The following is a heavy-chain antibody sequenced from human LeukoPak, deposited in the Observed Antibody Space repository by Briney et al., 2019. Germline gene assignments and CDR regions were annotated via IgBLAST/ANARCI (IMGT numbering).Heavy chain of an antibody. V-gene: IGHV1-8*01. CDR3: ARGGPVAATHKYFQY. CDR2: MNPNSGNT. CDR1: GYTFTNYD. D-gene: IGHD6-19*01. J-gene: IGHJ1*01. Sequence: GASVKVSCKASGYTFTNYDINWVRQATGQGLEWMGWMNPNSGNTDYAQKFQGRVTITRNTSITTAYMELSILRSEDTAIYYCARGGPVAATHKYFQYWGQGTLVTVSS.